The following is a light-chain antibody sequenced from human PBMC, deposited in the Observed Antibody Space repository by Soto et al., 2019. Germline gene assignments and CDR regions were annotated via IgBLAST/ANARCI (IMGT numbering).Light chain of an antibody. CDR3: QQYGSSSWP. Sequence: EIVLTQSPGTLSLSPGERATLSCRASQSVSSSYLSWYQQKPGQAPRLLIYGTSSRATAIPDRFSGSGSGTDFTLTISSLEPEDFAVYYCQQYGSSSWPFGQGTKVDIQ. CDR2: GTS. CDR1: QSVSSSY. J-gene: IGKJ1*01. V-gene: IGKV3-20*01.